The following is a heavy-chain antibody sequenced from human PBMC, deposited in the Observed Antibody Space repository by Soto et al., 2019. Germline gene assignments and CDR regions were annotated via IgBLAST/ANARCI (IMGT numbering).Heavy chain of an antibody. CDR2: INHSGST. CDR3: ARLNRVTYYFDY. D-gene: IGHD4-4*01. CDR1: GGSFSGYY. Sequence: PSETLSLTCAVYGGSFSGYYWSWIRQPPGKGLEWIGEINHSGSTNYNPSLKSRVTISVDTSKNQFSLKLSSVTAADTAVYYCARLNRVTYYFDYWGQGTLVTVSS. V-gene: IGHV4-34*01. J-gene: IGHJ4*02.